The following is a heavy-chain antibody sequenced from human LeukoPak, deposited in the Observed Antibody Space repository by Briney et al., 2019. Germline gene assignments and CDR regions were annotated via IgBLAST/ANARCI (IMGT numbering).Heavy chain of an antibody. J-gene: IGHJ4*02. Sequence: PGGSLRLSCAASGFTFSAAWMNWVRQAPGKGLEWVGRIKSKSNGGTTDFAAPVRDRFTISRDDSKNTLNLQMDSLRTEDTAVYYCVADLPGTNSPHFDYWGQGTLVTVSS. CDR1: GFTFSAAW. CDR3: VADLPGTNSPHFDY. D-gene: IGHD4/OR15-4a*01. CDR2: IKSKSNGGTT. V-gene: IGHV3-15*01.